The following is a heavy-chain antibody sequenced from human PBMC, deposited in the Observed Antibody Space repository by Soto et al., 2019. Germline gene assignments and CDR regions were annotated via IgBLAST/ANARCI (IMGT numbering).Heavy chain of an antibody. Sequence: GGSLRLSCAASGFTFSDYYMSWIRQAPGKGLEWVSYISSSGSTIYYADSVKGRFTISRDNAKNSLYLQMNSLRAEDTAVYYCARVPDYGENWFDPWGQGTLVTVSS. CDR2: ISSSGSTI. J-gene: IGHJ5*02. V-gene: IGHV3-11*01. CDR3: ARVPDYGENWFDP. D-gene: IGHD4-17*01. CDR1: GFTFSDYY.